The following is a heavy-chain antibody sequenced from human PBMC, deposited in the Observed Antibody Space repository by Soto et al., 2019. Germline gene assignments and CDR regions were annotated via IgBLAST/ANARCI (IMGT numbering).Heavy chain of an antibody. CDR1: GFTFSTYS. CDR3: AREGINNYNEYYFDS. D-gene: IGHD4-4*01. CDR2: ISGSGNYT. V-gene: IGHV3-21*01. Sequence: GSLRLSCAASGFTFSTYSMNWVRQAPGKGLEWVSSISGSGNYTHYADFLRGRFTISRDNAKTSLYLQMNSLRAEDTAVYYCAREGINNYNEYYFDSWGQGTVVTVSS. J-gene: IGHJ4*02.